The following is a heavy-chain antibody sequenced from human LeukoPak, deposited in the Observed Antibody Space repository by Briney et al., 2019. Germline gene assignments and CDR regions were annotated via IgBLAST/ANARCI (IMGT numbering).Heavy chain of an antibody. J-gene: IGHJ3*02. Sequence: GGSLRLSCAPSGFTFSDYYMSWIRQAPGKGLEWVSYISSSSYYIYYADSVKGRFTVSRDNAKNSLYLQMNSLRDEDTAVYYCARDQNYAFDMWGQGTMVTVSS. CDR3: ARDQNYAFDM. D-gene: IGHD1-7*01. CDR2: ISSSSYYI. CDR1: GFTFSDYY. V-gene: IGHV3-11*06.